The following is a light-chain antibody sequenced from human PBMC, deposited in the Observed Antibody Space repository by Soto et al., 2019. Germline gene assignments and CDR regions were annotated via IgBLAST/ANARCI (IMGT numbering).Light chain of an antibody. CDR3: QHRANWPLLV. CDR2: DTS. Sequence: EIVLTQSPATLSVYPGEGATLSCRASQSFGNYIAWYQQKPGQVPRLLISDTSNRATGIPVRFSGSGSGADFSLVISSLEPEDSAIYYCQHRANWPLLVFGGGTKVEIK. J-gene: IGKJ4*01. V-gene: IGKV3-11*01. CDR1: QSFGNY.